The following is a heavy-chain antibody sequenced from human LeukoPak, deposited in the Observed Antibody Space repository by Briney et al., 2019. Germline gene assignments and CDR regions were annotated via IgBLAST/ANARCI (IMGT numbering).Heavy chain of an antibody. J-gene: IGHJ4*02. CDR2: IIPIFGTA. Sequence: ASVTVSFKASGYTFTSYDINWVRQATGQGLEWMGGIIPIFGTANYAQKFQGRVTITADESTSTAYMELSSLRSEDTAVYYCAREGYYDSSGSYFDYWGQGTLVTVSS. CDR3: AREGYYDSSGSYFDY. V-gene: IGHV1-69*13. CDR1: GYTFTSYD. D-gene: IGHD3-22*01.